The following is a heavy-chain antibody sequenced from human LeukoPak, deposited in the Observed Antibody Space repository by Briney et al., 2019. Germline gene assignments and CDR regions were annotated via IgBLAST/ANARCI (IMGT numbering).Heavy chain of an antibody. D-gene: IGHD6-19*01. Sequence: GGSLRLSCAASGFTVSNNYMSWVRQAPGKGLEWVSIIYSSDNTYYADSVKGRFTISRDNTKNTLFLQMNGLRAEDTAVYYCARGITNIAVGDYWGQGTLVTVSS. CDR3: ARGITNIAVGDY. CDR2: IYSSDNT. V-gene: IGHV3-53*01. J-gene: IGHJ4*02. CDR1: GFTVSNNY.